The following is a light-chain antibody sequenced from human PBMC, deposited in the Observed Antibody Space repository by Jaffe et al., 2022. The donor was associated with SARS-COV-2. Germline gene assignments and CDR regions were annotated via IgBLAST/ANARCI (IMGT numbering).Light chain of an antibody. Sequence: EIVLTQSPGTLSLSPGERATLSCRASHHIDPFLLWYQQKPGQAPRLLIYDASSRATGTPDRFRGSGSGTDFTLTIVSLEPEDFAVYYCQQRSDWPLTFGGGTKVEI. CDR3: QQRSDWPLT. CDR1: HHIDPF. CDR2: DAS. J-gene: IGKJ4*01. V-gene: IGKV3-11*01.